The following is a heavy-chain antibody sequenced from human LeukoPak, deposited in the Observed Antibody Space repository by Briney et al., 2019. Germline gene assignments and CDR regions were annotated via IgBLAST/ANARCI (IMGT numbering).Heavy chain of an antibody. D-gene: IGHD6-13*01. Sequence: GGSLRLSCAAPGFTFSSYAMSWVRQAPGKGLEWVSAISGSGGSTYYADSVKGRFTISRDNSKNTLYLQMNSLRAEDTAVYYCARGYSSSWYLFDYWGQGTLVTVSS. CDR2: ISGSGGST. CDR3: ARGYSSSWYLFDY. V-gene: IGHV3-23*01. CDR1: GFTFSSYA. J-gene: IGHJ4*02.